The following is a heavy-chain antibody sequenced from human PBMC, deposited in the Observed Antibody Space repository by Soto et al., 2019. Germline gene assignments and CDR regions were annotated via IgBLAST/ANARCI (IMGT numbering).Heavy chain of an antibody. CDR2: IWYDGSNK. CDR3: ARDRDGRPYDFWSGYYPMDV. Sequence: PGGSLRLSCAASGFTFSSYGMQWVRHAPGKGLEWVAVIWYDGSNKYYADSVKGRFTISRDNSKNTLYLQMNSLRAEDTAVYYCARDRDGRPYDFWSGYYPMDVWGKGTTVTVSS. V-gene: IGHV3-33*01. D-gene: IGHD3-3*01. J-gene: IGHJ6*03. CDR1: GFTFSSYG.